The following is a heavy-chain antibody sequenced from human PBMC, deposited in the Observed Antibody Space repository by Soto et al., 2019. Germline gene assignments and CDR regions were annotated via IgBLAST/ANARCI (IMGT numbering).Heavy chain of an antibody. Sequence: ASVKVSCKASGYTFTSYYMHWVRQAPGQGLEWVGIINPSGGSTSYAQKFQGRVTMTRDTSTSTVYMELSSLRSEDTAVYYCAREDCSGGSCYSEGFLGRFVDWGQRTLVTVSS. D-gene: IGHD2-15*01. J-gene: IGHJ4*02. CDR3: AREDCSGGSCYSEGFLGRFVD. V-gene: IGHV1-46*01. CDR1: GYTFTSYY. CDR2: INPSGGST.